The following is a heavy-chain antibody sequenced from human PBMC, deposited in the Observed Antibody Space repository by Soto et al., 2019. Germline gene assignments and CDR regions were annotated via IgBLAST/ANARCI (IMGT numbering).Heavy chain of an antibody. CDR3: ARPGGSGWFYFES. CDR1: GESISGTIYY. CDR2: IYYSGST. J-gene: IGHJ4*02. D-gene: IGHD6-13*01. Sequence: SETLSLTCFVSGESISGTIYYWGWIRQPPGKGLEWIGSIYYSGSTYYNPSLKSRVTISVDTSKNHFSLKLTSVTAADTAVYYCARPGGSGWFYFESWGQGSQVTVSS. V-gene: IGHV4-39*02.